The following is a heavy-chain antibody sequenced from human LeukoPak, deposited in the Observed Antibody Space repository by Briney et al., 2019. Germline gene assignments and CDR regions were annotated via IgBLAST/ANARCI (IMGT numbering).Heavy chain of an antibody. CDR3: AKVERSRGDYVVLYYGMDV. D-gene: IGHD4-17*01. Sequence: GGSLRLSCTASGFPFIEYSMNWVRQAPGKGLEWVSAVSRSSSSTYYADSVKGRFTISRDNSKNTVYLQMNSLRAEDTAVYYCAKVERSRGDYVVLYYGMDVWGQGTTATISS. V-gene: IGHV3-23*01. J-gene: IGHJ6*02. CDR1: GFPFIEYS. CDR2: VSRSSSST.